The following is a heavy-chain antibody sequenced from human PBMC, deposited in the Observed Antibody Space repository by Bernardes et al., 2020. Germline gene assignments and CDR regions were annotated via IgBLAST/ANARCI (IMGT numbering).Heavy chain of an antibody. V-gene: IGHV1-2*06. D-gene: IGHD2-2*01. J-gene: IGHJ4*02. CDR3: ARVSSTSGRGIDY. CDR2: INPNSGGT. Sequence: VKVSCKASGYTFTGYYMHWVRQAPGQGLEWMGRINPNSGGTNYAQKFQGRVTMTRDTSISTAYMELSRLRSDDTAVYYCARVSSTSGRGIDYWGQGTLVTVSS. CDR1: GYTFTGYY.